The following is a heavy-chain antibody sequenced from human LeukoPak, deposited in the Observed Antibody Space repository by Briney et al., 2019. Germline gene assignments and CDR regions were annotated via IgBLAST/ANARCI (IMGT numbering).Heavy chain of an antibody. J-gene: IGHJ4*02. CDR3: VRGGYYYGPSD. Sequence: PSETLSLTCTVSGGSASSYYWSWIRQPAGKGLEWIGRTYTSGSINYNPSLKSRVTLSVDTSKNQFSLQLRSVTAADTAVYYCVRGGYYYGPSDWGQGTLVTVSS. CDR2: TYTSGSI. V-gene: IGHV4-4*07. D-gene: IGHD3-10*01. CDR1: GGSASSYY.